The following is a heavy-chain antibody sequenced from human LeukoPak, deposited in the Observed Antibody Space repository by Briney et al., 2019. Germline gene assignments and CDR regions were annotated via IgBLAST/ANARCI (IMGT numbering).Heavy chain of an antibody. CDR2: ISYDGSNK. V-gene: IGHV3-30*18. D-gene: IGHD5-12*01. CDR1: GFTFSNYA. Sequence: GGSLRLSCVASGFTFSNYAMHWVRQAPGKGLEWVALISYDGSNKYYADSVEGRFTISRDNSKNTLYLQMNSLRAEDTAVYYCAKGLSMVATTGFDYWGQGTLVTVSS. CDR3: AKGLSMVATTGFDY. J-gene: IGHJ4*02.